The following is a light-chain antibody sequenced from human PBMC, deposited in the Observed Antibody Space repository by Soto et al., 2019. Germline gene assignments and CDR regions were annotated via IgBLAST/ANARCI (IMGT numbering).Light chain of an antibody. V-gene: IGLV3-21*01. J-gene: IGLJ3*02. CDR1: NIGSKS. CDR2: YDS. CDR3: QVWDISSGHVV. Sequence: SYDLTQPPSVSVAPGKTASVACGGSNIGSKSVHWYQKKSGQAPVLVMYYDSDRPSGIHERFSGSNSGNTATLTISRVEAGDEADYYCQVWDISSGHVVFGGGTKRTVL.